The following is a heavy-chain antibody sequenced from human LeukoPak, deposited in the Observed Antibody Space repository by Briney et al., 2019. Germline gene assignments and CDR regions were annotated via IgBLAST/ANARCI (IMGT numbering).Heavy chain of an antibody. D-gene: IGHD2-8*01. CDR3: ARDNGNKYYFDY. CDR1: GFMFSDYF. J-gene: IGHJ4*02. V-gene: IGHV3-11*05. Sequence: GGSLILSCAASGFMFSDYFMSWIRLAPGKELEWISYISSNSKYTKYADSVKGRFTISRDNAKKSLYLQMNSLRAEDTAVYYCARDNGNKYYFDYWGQGTLVTVSS. CDR2: ISSNSKYT.